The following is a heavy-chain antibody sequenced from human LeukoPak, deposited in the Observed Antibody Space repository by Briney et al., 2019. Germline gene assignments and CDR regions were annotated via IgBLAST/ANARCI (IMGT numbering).Heavy chain of an antibody. Sequence: GGSLRLSCAASGFTFSSYGVHWVRQAPGKGLEWVAVIWYDGSNKYYADSVKGRFTISRDNSKNTLYLQMNSLRAEDTAVYYCARAQQWLVPGDYWGQGTLVTVSS. CDR1: GFTFSSYG. D-gene: IGHD6-19*01. CDR2: IWYDGSNK. CDR3: ARAQQWLVPGDY. V-gene: IGHV3-33*01. J-gene: IGHJ4*02.